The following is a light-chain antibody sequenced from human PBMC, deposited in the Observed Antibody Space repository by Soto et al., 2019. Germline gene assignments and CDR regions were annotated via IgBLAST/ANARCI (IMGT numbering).Light chain of an antibody. CDR1: QSVSSSY. V-gene: IGKV3-20*01. CDR3: QQRGIPSCS. J-gene: IGKJ1*01. CDR2: GAS. Sequence: EIVLTQSPGTLSLSPGERATLSCRASQSVSSSYLAWYQQKPGQAPRPLIYGASSRAIGIPDRVRGSGSGTGFTLTIIRLEPEELAVDDCQQRGIPSCSFGKGTKVEIK.